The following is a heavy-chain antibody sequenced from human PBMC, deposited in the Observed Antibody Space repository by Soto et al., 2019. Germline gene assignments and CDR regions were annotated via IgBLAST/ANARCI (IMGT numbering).Heavy chain of an antibody. V-gene: IGHV6-1*01. CDR2: TYYRSKWYN. CDR1: GDSVSSNSAA. CDR3: AKSVDRDDYYGMDV. Sequence: SQTLSLTCAISGDSVSSNSAAWNWIRQSPSRGLEWLGRTYYRSKWYNDYAVSVKSRITINPDTSKNQFSLQLNSVTPEDTAVYYCAKSVDRDDYYGMDVWGQGTPVTVSS. J-gene: IGHJ6*02.